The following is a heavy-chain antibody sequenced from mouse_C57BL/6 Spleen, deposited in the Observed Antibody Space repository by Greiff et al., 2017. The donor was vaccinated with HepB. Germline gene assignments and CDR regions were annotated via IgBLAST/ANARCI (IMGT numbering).Heavy chain of an antibody. CDR2: IHPNSGST. D-gene: IGHD1-1*01. V-gene: IGHV1-64*01. CDR3: ATLYGSSYSGYFDV. CDR1: GYTFTSYW. Sequence: QVQLKQPGAELVKPGASVKLSCKASGYTFTSYWMHWVKQRPGQGLEWIGMIHPNSGSTNYNEKFKSKATLTVDKSSSTAYMQLSSLTSEDSAVYYCATLYGSSYSGYFDVWGTGTTVTVSS. J-gene: IGHJ1*03.